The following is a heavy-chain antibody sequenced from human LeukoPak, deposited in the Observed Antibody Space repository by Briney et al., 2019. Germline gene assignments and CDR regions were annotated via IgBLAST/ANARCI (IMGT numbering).Heavy chain of an antibody. J-gene: IGHJ4*02. V-gene: IGHV3-7*01. CDR1: GFTFSSYW. D-gene: IGHD3-16*02. Sequence: PGGSLRLSCAASGFTFSSYWMSWVRQAPGKGLEWVANIKQDGSEKYYVDSVKGRFTISRDNAKNSLYLQMNSLRAEDTAVYYCAKGLRLGELSTPCDYWGQGTLVTVSS. CDR3: AKGLRLGELSTPCDY. CDR2: IKQDGSEK.